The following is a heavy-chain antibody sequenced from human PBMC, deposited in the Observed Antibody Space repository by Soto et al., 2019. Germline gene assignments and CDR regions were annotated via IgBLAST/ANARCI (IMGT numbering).Heavy chain of an antibody. J-gene: IGHJ6*02. CDR2: ISYDGSNK. V-gene: IGHV3-30*18. CDR3: AKIKQGHCSSTSCYGHYYYYGMDV. CDR1: GLTFSSYG. D-gene: IGHD2-2*01. Sequence: PGGSLRLSCAASGLTFSSYGMHWVRQAPGKGLEWVAVISYDGSNKYYADSVKGRFTISRDNSKNTLYLQMNSLRAEDTAVYYCAKIKQGHCSSTSCYGHYYYYGMDVWGQGTTVTVSS.